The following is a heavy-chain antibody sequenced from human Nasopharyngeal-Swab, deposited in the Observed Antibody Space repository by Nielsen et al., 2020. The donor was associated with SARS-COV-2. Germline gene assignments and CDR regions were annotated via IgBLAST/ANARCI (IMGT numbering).Heavy chain of an antibody. CDR2: IKQDGSEK. CDR1: GFTFSSYW. CDR3: ARETYYGYVWGSYRADYYYGMDV. V-gene: IGHV3-7*01. Sequence: GESLKISCAASGFTFSSYWMSWVRQAPGKGLEWVANIKQDGSEKYYVDSVKGRFTISRDNAKNSLYLQMNSLRAEDTAVYYCARETYYGYVWGSYRADYYYGMDVWGQGTTVTVSS. J-gene: IGHJ6*02. D-gene: IGHD3-16*02.